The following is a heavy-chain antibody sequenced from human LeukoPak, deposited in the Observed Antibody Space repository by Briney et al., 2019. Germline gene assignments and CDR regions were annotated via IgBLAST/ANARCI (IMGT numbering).Heavy chain of an antibody. CDR3: ARSGVVVTAIPFDY. CDR2: IIPILGIA. D-gene: IGHD2-21*02. CDR1: GGTFSSYA. J-gene: IGHJ4*02. Sequence: SVKVSCKASGGTFSSYAISWVRQAPGQGLEWMGRIIPILGIANYAQKFQGRVTITADKSTSTAYMELSSLRSEDTAVHYCARSGVVVTAIPFDYWGQGTLVTVSS. V-gene: IGHV1-69*04.